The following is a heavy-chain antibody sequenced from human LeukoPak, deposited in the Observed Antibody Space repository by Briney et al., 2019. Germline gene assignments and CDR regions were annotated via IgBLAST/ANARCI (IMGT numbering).Heavy chain of an antibody. D-gene: IGHD3-9*01. Sequence: PSETLSLTCAVYGGSFSGYYWSWIRQPPGKGLEWVGEINHSGSTYYNPSLKSRVTISVDSSKNQFSLKLSSVTAADTAVYYCARQSYDILTGYYSSSRFDPWGQGTLVTVSS. CDR2: INHSGST. J-gene: IGHJ5*02. CDR1: GGSFSGYY. CDR3: ARQSYDILTGYYSSSRFDP. V-gene: IGHV4-34*01.